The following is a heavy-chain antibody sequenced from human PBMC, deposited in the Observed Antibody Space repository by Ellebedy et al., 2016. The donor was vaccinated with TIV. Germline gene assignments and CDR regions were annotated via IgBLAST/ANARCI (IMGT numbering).Heavy chain of an antibody. Sequence: PGGSLRLSCAASGFTFSSYAMSWVRQAPGKGLDWVSGISGPGGTTYYADSVKGRFTISRDNSKNTLYLQMNSLRAEDTAVYYCARRGEGYHYGMDVWGQGTTVTVSS. CDR1: GFTFSSYA. CDR3: ARRGEGYHYGMDV. D-gene: IGHD2-21*01. V-gene: IGHV3-23*01. J-gene: IGHJ6*02. CDR2: ISGPGGTT.